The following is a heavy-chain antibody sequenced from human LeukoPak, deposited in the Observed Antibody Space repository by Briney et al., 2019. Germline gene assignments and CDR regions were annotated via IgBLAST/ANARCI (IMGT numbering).Heavy chain of an antibody. D-gene: IGHD1-26*01. Sequence: VASVKVSCKASGYTFTGYYMHWVRQAPGQGLEWMGRINPNSGGTNYAQKFQGRVTMTRDTSISTAYMELSRLRSDDTAVYYCAREGIRGSRYYFDYWGQGTLVTVPS. CDR3: AREGIRGSRYYFDY. CDR2: INPNSGGT. CDR1: GYTFTGYY. V-gene: IGHV1-2*06. J-gene: IGHJ4*02.